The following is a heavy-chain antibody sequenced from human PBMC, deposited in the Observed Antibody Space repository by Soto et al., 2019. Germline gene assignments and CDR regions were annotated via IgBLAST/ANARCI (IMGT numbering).Heavy chain of an antibody. J-gene: IGHJ5*02. Sequence: EVQLLESGGGLVQPGGSLRLSCAASGFTFSSYAMSWVRQAPGKGLEWVSAISGSGGSTYYADSVKGRFTISRDNSKNTLYLQMNSLRAEDTAVYYCAKDQDYCSSTSCYYGEFGFDPWGQGTLVTVSS. CDR1: GFTFSSYA. CDR2: ISGSGGST. V-gene: IGHV3-23*01. CDR3: AKDQDYCSSTSCYYGEFGFDP. D-gene: IGHD2-2*01.